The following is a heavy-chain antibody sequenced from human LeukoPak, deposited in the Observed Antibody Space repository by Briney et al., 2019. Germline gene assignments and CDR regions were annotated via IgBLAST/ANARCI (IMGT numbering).Heavy chain of an antibody. Sequence: GGSLRLSCAASGFTFSSYSMDWVRQAPGKGLEWVSSISSSSSYIYYADSVKGRFTISRDNAKNSLYLQMNSLRAEDTAVYYCAREAGYDFHDAFDIWGQGTMVTVSS. CDR2: ISSSSSYI. V-gene: IGHV3-21*01. CDR1: GFTFSSYS. J-gene: IGHJ3*02. CDR3: AREAGYDFHDAFDI. D-gene: IGHD5-12*01.